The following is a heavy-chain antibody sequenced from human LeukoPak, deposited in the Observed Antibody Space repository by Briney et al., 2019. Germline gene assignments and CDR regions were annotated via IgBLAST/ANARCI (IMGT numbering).Heavy chain of an antibody. CDR2: INTNTGNP. J-gene: IGHJ2*01. Sequence: ASVKVSCKASGYTFTNDGMNWVRQAPGQGLEWMGWINTNTGNPTYAQGFTGRFVFSLDTSVSTAYLQISSLKAEDTAVYYCARFDYGDYDWYFDLWGRGTLVTVSS. CDR3: ARFDYGDYDWYFDL. D-gene: IGHD4-17*01. V-gene: IGHV7-4-1*02. CDR1: GYTFTNDG.